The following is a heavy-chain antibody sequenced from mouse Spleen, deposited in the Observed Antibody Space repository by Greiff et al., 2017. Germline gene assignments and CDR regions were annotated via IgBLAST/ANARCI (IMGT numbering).Heavy chain of an antibody. D-gene: IGHD3-3*01. V-gene: IGHV1-59*01. CDR1: GYTFTSYW. J-gene: IGHJ3*01. CDR3: ARWGGPQAWFAY. Sequence: QVQLQQPGAELVRPGTSVKLSCKASGYTFTSYWMHWVKQRPGQGLEWIGVIDPSDSYTNYNQKFKGKATLTVDTSSSTAYMQLSSLTSEDSAVYYCARWGGPQAWFAYWGQGTLVTVSA. CDR2: IDPSDSYT.